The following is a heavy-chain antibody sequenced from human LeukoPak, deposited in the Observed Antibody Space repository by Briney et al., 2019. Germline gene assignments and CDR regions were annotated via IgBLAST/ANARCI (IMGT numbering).Heavy chain of an antibody. Sequence: GRSLRLSGAASGFTFSSYGMHWVRQAPGKGLEWVAVISYDGSNKYYAYSVKGRFTISRDNSKNTLYLQINSLRAEETAVYYCAKDLYSGYLGAFDIWGQGKMVTVSS. D-gene: IGHD5-12*01. J-gene: IGHJ3*02. V-gene: IGHV3-30*18. CDR2: ISYDGSNK. CDR1: GFTFSSYG. CDR3: AKDLYSGYLGAFDI.